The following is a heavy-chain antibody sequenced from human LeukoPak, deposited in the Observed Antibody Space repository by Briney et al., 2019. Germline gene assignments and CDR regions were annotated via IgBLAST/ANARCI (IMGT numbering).Heavy chain of an antibody. CDR3: ARHGGPFDI. Sequence: ASVKVSCKASGYXFTSYGISWVRQAPGQGLEWMGWISVYNGDTSYAQNVQGRVTLITDTSTRTVYMELRSLRSDDTAVYYCARHGGPFDIWGQGTMVTVSS. CDR2: ISVYNGDT. V-gene: IGHV1-18*01. CDR1: GYXFTSYG. J-gene: IGHJ3*02.